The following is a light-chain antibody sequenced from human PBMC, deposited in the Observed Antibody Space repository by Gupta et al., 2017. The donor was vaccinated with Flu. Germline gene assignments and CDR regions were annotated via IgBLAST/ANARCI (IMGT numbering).Light chain of an antibody. V-gene: IGKV3-15*01. CDR2: GAS. CDR1: QSVRTN. CDR3: QQYDVWPPWT. Sequence: EIMMTQSPATLSVSPGGRVTLSCRASQSVRTNLAWYQQKPGQAPRLLIYGASTRATGIPTRFSGGGSGTDFTLTISSLESEDFAVYYCQQYDVWPPWTFGQGTKVDIK. J-gene: IGKJ1*01.